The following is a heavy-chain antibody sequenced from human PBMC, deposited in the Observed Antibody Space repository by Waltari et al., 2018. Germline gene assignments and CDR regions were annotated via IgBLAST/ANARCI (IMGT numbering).Heavy chain of an antibody. D-gene: IGHD1-26*01. J-gene: IGHJ3*02. Sequence: QLQLQESGPGLVKPSETLSPTCTVSGGSISSSSYYWGWIRQPPGKGLEWIGSIYYSGSTYYNPSLKSRVTISVDTSKNQFSLKLSSVTAADTAVYYCAREGGSYWGAFDIWGQGTMVTVSS. CDR2: IYYSGST. CDR3: AREGGSYWGAFDI. CDR1: GGSISSSSYY. V-gene: IGHV4-39*07.